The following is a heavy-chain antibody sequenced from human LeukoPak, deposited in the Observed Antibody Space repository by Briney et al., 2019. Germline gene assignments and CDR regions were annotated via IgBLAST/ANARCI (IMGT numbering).Heavy chain of an antibody. CDR3: ARSRRYSGYDLPLDY. Sequence: GGSLRLSCAASGFTFSSYGMHWVRQAPGKGLEWVAFIRYDGSNKYYADSVKGRFTISRDNSENTLYLQMNSLRAEDTAVYYCARSRRYSGYDLPLDYWGQGTLVTVSS. CDR2: IRYDGSNK. V-gene: IGHV3-30*02. J-gene: IGHJ4*02. D-gene: IGHD5-12*01. CDR1: GFTFSSYG.